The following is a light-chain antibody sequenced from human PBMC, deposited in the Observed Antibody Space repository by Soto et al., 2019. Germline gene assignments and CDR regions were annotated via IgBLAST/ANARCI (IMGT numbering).Light chain of an antibody. CDR3: AAWDDSLNGQL. Sequence: QSVLTQPPSASGTPGQRVTISCSGSSSNIGSNTVNWYQQLPGTAPKLLIYTTNQRPSGVPDRFSGSGSGTSASLAISGLQSEDEDDYYCAAWDDSLNGQLFGGGTKVTVL. CDR1: SSNIGSNT. J-gene: IGLJ2*01. V-gene: IGLV1-44*01. CDR2: TTN.